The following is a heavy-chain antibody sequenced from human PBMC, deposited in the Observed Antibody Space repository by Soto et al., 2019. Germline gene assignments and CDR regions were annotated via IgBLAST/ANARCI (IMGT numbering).Heavy chain of an antibody. CDR2: IYYSGGT. CDR3: ARHRGYDAFDI. V-gene: IGHV4-59*01. D-gene: IGHD6-13*01. J-gene: IGHJ3*02. CDR1: GGSISSYY. Sequence: SETLSLTCTVSGGSISSYYWSWIRQPPGKGLEWIGYIYYSGGTNYNPSLKSRVTISVDTSKNQFSLKLSSVTAADTAVYYCARHRGYDAFDIWGQGTMVTVSS.